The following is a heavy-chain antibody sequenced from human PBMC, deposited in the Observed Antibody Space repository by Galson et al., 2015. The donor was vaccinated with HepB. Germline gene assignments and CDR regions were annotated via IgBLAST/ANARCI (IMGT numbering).Heavy chain of an antibody. D-gene: IGHD2-2*01. CDR1: GFTFSSYA. J-gene: IGHJ5*02. CDR2: ISSNGGST. CDR3: VKGGYCSSTSCHWGWFDP. V-gene: IGHV3-64D*06. Sequence: SLRLSCAASGFTFSSYAMHWVRQAPGKGLEYVSAISSNGGSTYYADSVKGRFTISRDNSKNTLYLQMSSLRAEDTAVYYCVKGGYCSSTSCHWGWFDPWGQGTLVTVSS.